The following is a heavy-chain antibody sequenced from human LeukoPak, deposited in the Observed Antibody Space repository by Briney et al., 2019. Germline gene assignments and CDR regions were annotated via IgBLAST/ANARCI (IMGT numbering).Heavy chain of an antibody. CDR2: IYHSWGI. CDR3: ARNFTAGFFDH. D-gene: IGHD1-7*01. V-gene: IGHV4-38-2*01. CDR1: GSSVTSDYF. Sequence: SETLSLTCAVSGSSVTSDYFWGWIRQPPGKGLEWIATIYHSWGIYFNPSLKSRVSISLDASKNEFSLRLTSLTAADTAIYYCARNFTAGFFDHWVAGILVTVSS. J-gene: IGHJ4*02.